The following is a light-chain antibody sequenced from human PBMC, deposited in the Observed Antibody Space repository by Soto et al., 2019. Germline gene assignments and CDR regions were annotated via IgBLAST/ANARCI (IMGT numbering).Light chain of an antibody. J-gene: IGKJ4*01. Sequence: DIQVTQSPSSLSASVGDRVTITCGASQGIRNDLSWYQQKPGKAPKRLLYAASSLQGGVPSRFSGSGSGTEFTLTISGLQPEDFASYYCQQYNTYFSLTFGGGTKVDIK. V-gene: IGKV1-17*01. CDR1: QGIRND. CDR2: AAS. CDR3: QQYNTYFSLT.